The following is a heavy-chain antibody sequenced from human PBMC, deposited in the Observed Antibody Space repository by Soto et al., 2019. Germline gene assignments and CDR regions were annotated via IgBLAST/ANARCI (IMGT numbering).Heavy chain of an antibody. CDR1: GGSISRGGYF. J-gene: IGHJ4*02. D-gene: IGHD2-15*01. CDR2: IYYSGST. Sequence: ASENLSLTWTVSGGSISRGGYFWSWIRQPPGKGLEWIGYIYYSGSTYYNPSLKSRVTISVDTSKNQFSLKLSSVTAADTAVYYCARDRYGGNYDYWGQGTLVTVSS. CDR3: ARDRYGGNYDY. V-gene: IGHV4-30-4*01.